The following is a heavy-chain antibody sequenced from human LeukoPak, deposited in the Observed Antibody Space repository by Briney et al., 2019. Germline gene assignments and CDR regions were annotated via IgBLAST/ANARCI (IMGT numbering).Heavy chain of an antibody. Sequence: GGSLRLSCAASGFTFSSYAMTWVRQAPGKGLEWVGFIRSKVYGGTPEYAASVKGRFTISRDDSKGTAYLQMNSLKTEDTAVYYCTRDQTPYYWGQGTLVTVSS. CDR2: IRSKVYGGTP. CDR1: GFTFSSYA. V-gene: IGHV3-49*04. CDR3: TRDQTPYY. J-gene: IGHJ4*02.